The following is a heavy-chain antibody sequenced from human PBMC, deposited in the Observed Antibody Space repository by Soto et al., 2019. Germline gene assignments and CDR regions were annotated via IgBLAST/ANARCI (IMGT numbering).Heavy chain of an antibody. CDR3: ARGKGMEENYYYHGMDV. CDR2: INGGNVNT. D-gene: IGHD1-1*01. V-gene: IGHV1-3*01. CDR1: GYSFTTYA. J-gene: IGHJ6*02. Sequence: QVQVVQSGAEVKKPGASVKISCKASGYSFTTYAMHWVRQAPGQRLEWMAWINGGNVNTKYSQKFQDRVTITRDTSANIAYMELSSLRSEDSAVYYCARGKGMEENYYYHGMDVVGQGPTVSVSS.